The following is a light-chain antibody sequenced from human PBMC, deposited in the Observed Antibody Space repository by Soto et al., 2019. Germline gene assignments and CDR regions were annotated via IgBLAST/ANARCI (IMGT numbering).Light chain of an antibody. CDR1: NSNIGSNT. Sequence: QSVLTQPPSASGTPGQRVTISCSGSNSNIGSNTVNWYQQLPGTAPKLLIYYDNLRPSGVPDRISGSKSGTSASLAISGLKSYDEADYYCAAWDDSLNGRVFGTGTKLTVL. V-gene: IGLV1-44*01. CDR3: AAWDDSLNGRV. J-gene: IGLJ1*01. CDR2: YDN.